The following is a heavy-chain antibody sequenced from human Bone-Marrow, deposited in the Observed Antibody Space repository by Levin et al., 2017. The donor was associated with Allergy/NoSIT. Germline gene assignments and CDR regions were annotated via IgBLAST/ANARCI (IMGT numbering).Heavy chain of an antibody. J-gene: IGHJ3*02. Sequence: GGSLRLSCAASGFSFDDYGMTWVRQAPGKGLEWVSGLNWKGDSTGYADSVKGRFRISRDNAKSSLYLEMTSLRAEDTALYYCARGLYGSSWYSGAVHIWGQGTMVSVSS. CDR1: GFSFDDYG. D-gene: IGHD6-13*01. V-gene: IGHV3-20*04. CDR3: ARGLYGSSWYSGAVHI. CDR2: LNWKGDST.